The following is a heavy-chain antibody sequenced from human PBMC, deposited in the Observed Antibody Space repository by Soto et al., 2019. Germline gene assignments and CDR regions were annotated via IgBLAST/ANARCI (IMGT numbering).Heavy chain of an antibody. CDR1: GFSLKNYA. J-gene: IGHJ4*02. D-gene: IGHD2-2*01. CDR3: ARDCSSSSCSVWRY. Sequence: GGSLRLSCAASGFSLKNYAMTWVRQAPGKGLEWVSGITGSGDKTYYADSVKGRFIISRDNSENTLYLQMNCLRAEDTALYYCARDCSSSSCSVWRYWGQGTQVTVSS. CDR2: ITGSGDKT. V-gene: IGHV3-23*01.